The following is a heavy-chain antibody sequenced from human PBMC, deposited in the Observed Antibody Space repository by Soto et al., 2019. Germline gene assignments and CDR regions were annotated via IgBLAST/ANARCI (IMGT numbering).Heavy chain of an antibody. Sequence: ASVKVSFKASGYTFTSYYMHWVRQAPGQGLEWMGIINPSGGSTSYAQKFQGRVTMTRDTSTSTVYMELSSLRSEDTAVYYCAGPIVLVPAAHYYYGMDVWGQGTTVTVSS. CDR3: AGPIVLVPAAHYYYGMDV. CDR2: INPSGGST. V-gene: IGHV1-46*01. D-gene: IGHD2-2*01. J-gene: IGHJ6*02. CDR1: GYTFTSYY.